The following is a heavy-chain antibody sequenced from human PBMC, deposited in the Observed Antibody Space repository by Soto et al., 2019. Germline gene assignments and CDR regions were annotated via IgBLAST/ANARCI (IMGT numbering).Heavy chain of an antibody. CDR3: ARGLVASNAFDI. CDR1: DFPFTTAW. D-gene: IGHD2-8*02. J-gene: IGHJ3*02. V-gene: IGHV3-33*08. CDR2: IWYDGSNK. Sequence: GSLRLSCAAPDFPFTTAWINWVRQPPGKGLEWVAVIWYDGSNKYYADSVKGRFTISRDNSKNTLYLQMNSLRAEDTAVYYCARGLVASNAFDIWGQGTMVTVSS.